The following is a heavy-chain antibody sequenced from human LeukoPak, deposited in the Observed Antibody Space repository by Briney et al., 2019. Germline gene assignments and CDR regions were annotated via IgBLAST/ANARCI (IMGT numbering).Heavy chain of an antibody. D-gene: IGHD2-15*01. CDR2: IYYSGST. CDR3: ARAGCSGDSCYSFDY. CDR1: GGSISSGGYY. Sequence: SETLSLTCTVSGGSISSGGYYWSWIRQHPGKGLEWIGYIYYSGSTYYNPSLKSRVTISVDTSKNQFSLKLSSVTAADTAVYYCARAGCSGDSCYSFDYWGQGTLVTVSS. V-gene: IGHV4-31*03. J-gene: IGHJ4*02.